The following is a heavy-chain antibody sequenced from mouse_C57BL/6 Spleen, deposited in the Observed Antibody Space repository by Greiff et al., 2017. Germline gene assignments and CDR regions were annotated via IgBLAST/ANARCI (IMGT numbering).Heavy chain of an antibody. V-gene: IGHV1-55*01. CDR1: GYTFTSYW. CDR2: IYPGSGST. D-gene: IGHD1-1*01. J-gene: IGHJ3*01. CDR3: ARSISAVGAY. Sequence: QVQLQQSGAELVKPGASVKMSCKASGYTFTSYWITWVKQRPGQGLEWIGDIYPGSGSTNYNEKFKSKATLTVDTSSSTAFLQLSSLTSEDSAVYYCARSISAVGAYWGQGTLVTVSA.